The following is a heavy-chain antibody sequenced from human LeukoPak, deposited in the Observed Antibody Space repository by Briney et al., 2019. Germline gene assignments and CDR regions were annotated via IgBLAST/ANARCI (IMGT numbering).Heavy chain of an antibody. CDR3: ARGGDGRLYDSSGYYPDY. CDR2: ISAYNGNT. J-gene: IGHJ4*02. D-gene: IGHD3-22*01. Sequence: ASVKVSCEASGYTFTSYGISWVRQAPGQGLERMGWISAYNGNTNYAQKLQGRVTMTTDTSTSTAYMELRSLRSDDTAVYYCARGGDGRLYDSSGYYPDYWGQGTLVTVSS. CDR1: GYTFTSYG. V-gene: IGHV1-18*01.